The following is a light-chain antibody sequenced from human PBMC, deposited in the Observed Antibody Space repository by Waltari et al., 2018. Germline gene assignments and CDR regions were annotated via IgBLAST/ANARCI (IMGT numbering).Light chain of an antibody. CDR1: KSMSSW. J-gene: IGKJ2*01. CDR3: QQYNSYSGYT. Sequence: DIQMTQSPSTLSASVGDRVTITCRASKSMSSWLAWYQQKPGKAPNLLFYKASSLESGVPSRFSGSGSGTEFTLTISSLQPDDFATYYCQQYNSYSGYTFGQGTKLEIK. V-gene: IGKV1-5*03. CDR2: KAS.